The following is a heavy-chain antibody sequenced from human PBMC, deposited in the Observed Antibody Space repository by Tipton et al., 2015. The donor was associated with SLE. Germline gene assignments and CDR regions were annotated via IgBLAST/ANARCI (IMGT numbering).Heavy chain of an antibody. J-gene: IGHJ4*02. Sequence: SLRLSCAASGLTFSNYAMSWVRQAPGKGLEWVSAISGSGGSTYYADSVKGRFTISRDNSKNTLYLQMNSLRAEDTAVYYCAKAQSDYDFWSGYYLFDYWGQGTLVTVSS. V-gene: IGHV3-23*01. CDR1: GLTFSNYA. D-gene: IGHD3-3*01. CDR3: AKAQSDYDFWSGYYLFDY. CDR2: ISGSGGST.